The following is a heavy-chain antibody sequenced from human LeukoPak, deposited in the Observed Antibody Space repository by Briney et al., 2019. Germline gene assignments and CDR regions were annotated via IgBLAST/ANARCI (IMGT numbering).Heavy chain of an antibody. Sequence: GGSLRLSCAAFGFTFSSYGMHWVRQTPRKGLEWVAFIRHDGSYQQYTDSVKGRFTVSRDNSKDMVYLQMNSLRPEVTAVYYCAKNRDSSDYPRDFDYWGQGTLVTVSS. V-gene: IGHV3-30*02. CDR3: AKNRDSSDYPRDFDY. J-gene: IGHJ4*02. CDR2: IRHDGSYQ. CDR1: GFTFSSYG. D-gene: IGHD3-22*01.